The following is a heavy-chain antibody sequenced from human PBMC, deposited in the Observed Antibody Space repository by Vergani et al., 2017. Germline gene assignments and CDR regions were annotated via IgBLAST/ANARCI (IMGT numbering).Heavy chain of an antibody. CDR1: GFTFSTYA. D-gene: IGHD1-26*01. Sequence: EVQLLESGGSFKQPGGSVRLSCAASGFTFSTYAMHWVRQAPGKGLEWVSALTGGGGSTDYADSFKGRFIISRDHSRDTLYLQMNSLRPEDTATYYCVKGAVSYENFLDSWGQGTLVTVSS. CDR2: LTGGGGST. V-gene: IGHV3-23*01. J-gene: IGHJ4*02. CDR3: VKGAVSYENFLDS.